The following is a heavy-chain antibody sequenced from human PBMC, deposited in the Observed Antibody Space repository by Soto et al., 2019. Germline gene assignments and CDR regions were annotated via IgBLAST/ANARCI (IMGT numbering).Heavy chain of an antibody. J-gene: IGHJ4*02. CDR3: AKEPYSDIDRFFDY. CDR1: GFTFSSYA. D-gene: IGHD3-22*01. CDR2: IVGSGRST. Sequence: GGSLRLSCAASGFTFSSYAMSWVRQAPGKGLEWVADIVGSGRSTYYADSVKGRFTVSRDNSENTLFLQMNNLRGEDTAVYFCAKEPYSDIDRFFDYWGQGTLVTVSS. V-gene: IGHV3-23*01.